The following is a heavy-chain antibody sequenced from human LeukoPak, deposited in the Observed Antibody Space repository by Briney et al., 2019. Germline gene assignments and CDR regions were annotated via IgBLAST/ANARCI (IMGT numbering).Heavy chain of an antibody. D-gene: IGHD3-22*01. Sequence: GGSLRLSCAASGFTVSSDYMSWVRQAPGKGLEWVSVIYSGGSTYYADSVKGRFTISRDNSKNTLYLQMNSLRAEDTAVYYCAREYYYDSSGYYYWGQGTLVTVSS. V-gene: IGHV3-53*01. CDR1: GFTVSSDY. CDR3: AREYYYDSSGYYY. J-gene: IGHJ4*02. CDR2: IYSGGST.